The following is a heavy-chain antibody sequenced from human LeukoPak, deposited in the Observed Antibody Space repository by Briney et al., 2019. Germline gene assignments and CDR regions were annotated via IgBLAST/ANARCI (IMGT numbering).Heavy chain of an antibody. J-gene: IGHJ4*02. D-gene: IGHD2-15*01. CDR2: ISGGGRTT. CDR1: GFPFSNHA. V-gene: IGHV3-23*01. CDR3: AKNVVVKRYIDF. Sequence: GSLRLSCAASGFPFSNHAMSWVRQAPGKGLQWVAVISGGGRTTEYEDFVKGRFTISRDNSKNTLSLQMNSLTVEDTAIYFCAKNVVVKRYIDFWGQGTLVTVSS.